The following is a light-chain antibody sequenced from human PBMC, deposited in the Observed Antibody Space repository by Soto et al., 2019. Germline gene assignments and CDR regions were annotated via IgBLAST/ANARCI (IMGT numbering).Light chain of an antibody. V-gene: IGKV3-11*01. CDR3: QQRHIWPLT. Sequence: EIVLTQSPDSLSLSPGDRATLSCRASQSVGGHLAWYQQRPGQAPRLLNFDTSVTATGIPARFSGSGSGTDLTLTITSLEPEDSAVYYCQQRHIWPLTFGGGTRLEIK. CDR1: QSVGGH. J-gene: IGKJ4*01. CDR2: DTS.